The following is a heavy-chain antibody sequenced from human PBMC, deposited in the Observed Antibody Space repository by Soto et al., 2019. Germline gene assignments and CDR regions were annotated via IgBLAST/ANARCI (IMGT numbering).Heavy chain of an antibody. D-gene: IGHD3-10*01. CDR3: ARLTDWVRGVIYPYGMDV. V-gene: IGHV4-31*03. CDR1: GGSISSGGYY. CDR2: IYYSGST. J-gene: IGHJ6*02. Sequence: ASETLSLTCTVSGGSISSGGYYWSWIRQHPGKGLEWIGYIYYSGSTYYNPSLKSRVTISVDTSKNQFSLKLSSVTAADTAVYYCARLTDWVRGVIYPYGMDVWGQGTTVTVYS.